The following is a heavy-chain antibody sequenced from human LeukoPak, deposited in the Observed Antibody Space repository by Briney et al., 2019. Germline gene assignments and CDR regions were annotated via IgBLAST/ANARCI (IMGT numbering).Heavy chain of an antibody. J-gene: IGHJ4*02. CDR3: ARASRQQLVPLDY. Sequence: PSETLSLTCTVSGYSINSGYYWGWIRQPPGKGLEWIGSIYHSESTYYNPSLKRRVTISVDTSKNQFSLKLSSVTAADTAVYYCARASRQQLVPLDYWGQGTLVTVSS. D-gene: IGHD6-13*01. CDR2: IYHSEST. CDR1: GYSINSGYY. V-gene: IGHV4-38-2*02.